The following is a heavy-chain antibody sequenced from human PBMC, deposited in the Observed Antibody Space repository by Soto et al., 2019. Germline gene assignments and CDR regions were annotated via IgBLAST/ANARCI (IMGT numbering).Heavy chain of an antibody. V-gene: IGHV3-30*03. CDR1: GFTFPTYG. Sequence: QVQLVESGGGVFQPGRALRLSCADSGFTFPTYGMHWVRQAPGKGLEWVAFISYDGGSKYHSDSVRGRFTISRDTSKNTLYLQTNSLRPEETAVSDSAMDFERLLSGFPDCRGQGTLVTISS. CDR3: AMDFERLLSGFPDC. D-gene: IGHD3-16*02. CDR2: ISYDGGSK. J-gene: IGHJ4*02.